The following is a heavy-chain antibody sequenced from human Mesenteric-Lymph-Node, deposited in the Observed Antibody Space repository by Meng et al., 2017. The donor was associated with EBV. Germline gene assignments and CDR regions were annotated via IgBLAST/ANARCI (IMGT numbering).Heavy chain of an antibody. CDR3: AHGTFYYGSGTYFGKTDFDY. D-gene: IGHD3-10*01. CDR1: GFSLSASGVS. J-gene: IGHJ4*02. Sequence: QITLKESGPTLVKPXXTLTLTCXFSGFSLSASGVSVGWFRQPPGKALECLTLIYWDDDRRYSPSLKSRLTITKDTSKNQVVLTMTNMDPVDTATYYCAHGTFYYGSGTYFGKTDFDYWGQGTLVTVSS. CDR2: IYWDDDR. V-gene: IGHV2-5*02.